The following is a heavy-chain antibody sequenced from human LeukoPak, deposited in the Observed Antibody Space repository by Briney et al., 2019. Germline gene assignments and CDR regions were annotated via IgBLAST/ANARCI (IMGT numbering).Heavy chain of an antibody. CDR3: ARRGSSSRLDY. Sequence: GGSLRLSYAASGFIFTNYFMSWVRQAPGKGLEWVASIKHDGSEKYYVDSVRGRFTISRDNSKNTLYLQMNSLRAEDTAVYYCARRGSSSRLDYWGQGTLVTVSS. CDR1: GFIFTNYF. D-gene: IGHD6-6*01. CDR2: IKHDGSEK. J-gene: IGHJ4*02. V-gene: IGHV3-7*01.